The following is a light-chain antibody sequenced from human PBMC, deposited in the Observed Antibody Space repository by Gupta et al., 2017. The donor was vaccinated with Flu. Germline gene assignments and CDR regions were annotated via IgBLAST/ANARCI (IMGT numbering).Light chain of an antibody. V-gene: IGLV4-69*01. J-gene: IGLJ3*02. Sequence: QLVLTQSPSATASLGSSVKLNCTLSSRPTTHDIAWHQHQQQKGPRYLMTLTDDGRHTKGDVIPDRFSGSRAGAERYRSIPSLQAEDEADYYCQTWGTGYVTFGAGTKLTVL. CDR1: SRPTTHD. CDR2: LTDDGRH. CDR3: QTWGTGYVT.